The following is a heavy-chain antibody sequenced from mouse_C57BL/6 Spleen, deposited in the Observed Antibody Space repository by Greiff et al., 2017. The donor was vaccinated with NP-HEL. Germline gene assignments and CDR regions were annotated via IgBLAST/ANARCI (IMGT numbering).Heavy chain of an antibody. D-gene: IGHD4-1*01. J-gene: IGHJ2*01. V-gene: IGHV5-4*01. Sequence: DVHLVESGGGLVKPGGSLKLSCAASGFTFSSYAMSWVRQTPEKRLEWVATISDGGSYTYYPDNVKGRFTISRDNAKNNLYLQMSHLKSEDTAMYYCARGGTGTPYYFDYWGQGTTLTVSS. CDR1: GFTFSSYA. CDR3: ARGGTGTPYYFDY. CDR2: ISDGGSYT.